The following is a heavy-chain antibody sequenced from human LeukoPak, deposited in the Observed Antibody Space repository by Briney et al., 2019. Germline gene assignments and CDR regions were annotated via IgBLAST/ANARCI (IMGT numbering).Heavy chain of an antibody. CDR3: AKDGSNRDIWFDP. V-gene: IGHV3-30*02. CDR2: IRSDGTNT. Sequence: PGGSLRLSCAASAFTFSTYGMHWVRQAPGKGLEWVSFIRSDGTNTYYADSVKGRFTISRDNSKNTLFLQMNSLRGEDTAVYYCAKDGSNRDIWFDPWGQGTVVTVSS. J-gene: IGHJ5*02. CDR1: AFTFSTYG. D-gene: IGHD6-13*01.